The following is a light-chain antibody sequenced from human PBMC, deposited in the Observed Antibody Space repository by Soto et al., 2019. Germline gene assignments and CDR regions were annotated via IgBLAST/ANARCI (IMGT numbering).Light chain of an antibody. V-gene: IGKV4-1*01. CDR3: QQYYSNPIT. CDR1: SKNY. CDR2: WAS. Sequence: SKNYLAWHQQKPGQPPKLLIYWASTRESGVPERFSGSGSGTDFALTISSLQAEDVAVYYCQQYYSNPITFGQGTRLEIK. J-gene: IGKJ5*01.